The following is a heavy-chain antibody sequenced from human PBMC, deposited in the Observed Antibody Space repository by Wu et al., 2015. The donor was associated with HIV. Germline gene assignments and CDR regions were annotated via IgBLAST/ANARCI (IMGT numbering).Heavy chain of an antibody. D-gene: IGHD3-22*01. Sequence: QVQLQQWGAGLLKPSETLSLTCAVYGGSFSGYYWSWIRQPPGKGLEWIGEINHSGSTNYNPSLKSRVTISVDTSKNQFSLKLSSVTAADTAVYYCARGAEYYYDSSGYYPSNYYYYMDVWGKGTTVTVSS. CDR2: INHSGST. CDR1: GGSFSGYY. CDR3: ARGAEYYYDSSGYYPSNYYYYMDV. V-gene: IGHV4-34*01. J-gene: IGHJ6*03.